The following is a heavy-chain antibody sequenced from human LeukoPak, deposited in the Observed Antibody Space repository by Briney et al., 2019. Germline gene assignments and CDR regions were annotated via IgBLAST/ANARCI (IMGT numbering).Heavy chain of an antibody. J-gene: IGHJ4*02. V-gene: IGHV1-2*02. CDR1: GYTFTGYY. CDR2: INPNSGGT. CDR3: ARDLYNWNDASDY. D-gene: IGHD1-1*01. Sequence: ASVKVSCKASGYTFTGYYTHWVRQAPGQGLEWMGWINPNSGGTNYAQKFQGRVTMTRDTSISTAYMELSRLRSDDTAVYYCARDLYNWNDASDYWGQGTLVTVSS.